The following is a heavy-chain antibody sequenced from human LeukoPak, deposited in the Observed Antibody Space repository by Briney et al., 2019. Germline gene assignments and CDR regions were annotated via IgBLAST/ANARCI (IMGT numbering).Heavy chain of an antibody. Sequence: SETLSLTCAVYGGSFSGYYWSWIPQPPGKGLEWIGEINHSGSTNYNPSLKSRVTISVDTSKNQFSLKLSSVTAADTAVYYCARADPSTTAPHDYWGQGTLVTVSS. V-gene: IGHV4-34*01. CDR3: ARADPSTTAPHDY. J-gene: IGHJ4*02. D-gene: IGHD2/OR15-2a*01. CDR2: INHSGST. CDR1: GGSFSGYY.